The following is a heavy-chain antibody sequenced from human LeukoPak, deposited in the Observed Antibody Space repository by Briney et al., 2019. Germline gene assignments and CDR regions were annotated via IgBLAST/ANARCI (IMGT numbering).Heavy chain of an antibody. CDR2: INPNSGGT. Sequence: ASVKVSCKASRYTFTGYYMHWVRQAPGQGLEWMGRINPNSGGTNYARKFQGRVTMTRDTSISTAYMELSRLRSNDTAVYYCARGGVTTWDYYYYGMDVWGQGTTVTVSS. J-gene: IGHJ6*02. CDR1: RYTFTGYY. V-gene: IGHV1-2*06. CDR3: ARGGVTTWDYYYYGMDV. D-gene: IGHD4-17*01.